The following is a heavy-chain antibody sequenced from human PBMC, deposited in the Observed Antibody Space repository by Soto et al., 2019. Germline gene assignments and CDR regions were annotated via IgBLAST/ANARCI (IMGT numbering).Heavy chain of an antibody. CDR3: ATSYGSGSSHFDS. V-gene: IGHV1-69*02. CDR1: GGTFNTHT. D-gene: IGHD3-10*01. J-gene: IGHJ4*02. Sequence: QVHLVQFGAEVRKPGSSVNVSCTASGGTFNTHTIRWVRQAPGLGLEWMGRIIPMLGMSNSPHKFQGRVSITADKSTSTVYMALSRLTSDDTAVYYCATSYGSGSSHFDSWGQGTLVTVSS. CDR2: IIPMLGMS.